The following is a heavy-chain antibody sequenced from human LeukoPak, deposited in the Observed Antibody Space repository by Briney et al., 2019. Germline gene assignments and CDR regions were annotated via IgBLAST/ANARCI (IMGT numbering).Heavy chain of an antibody. CDR1: GGSISSYY. V-gene: IGHV4-4*07. J-gene: IGHJ5*02. D-gene: IGHD2-2*01. CDR3: ARDPHIVVVPAASGWFDP. Sequence: PSETLSLTCTVSGGSISSYYWSWIRQPAGKGLEWIGRIYTSGSTNYSPSLKSRVTMSVDTSKNQFSLKLSSVTAADTAVYYCARDPHIVVVPAASGWFDPWGQGTLVTVSS. CDR2: IYTSGST.